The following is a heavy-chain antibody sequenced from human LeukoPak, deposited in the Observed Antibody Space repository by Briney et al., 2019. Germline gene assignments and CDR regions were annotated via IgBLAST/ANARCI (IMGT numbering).Heavy chain of an antibody. CDR2: ISGSGDDT. V-gene: IGHV3-23*01. Sequence: PGGSLRLSCVASGFTFSSYVMNWVRQTPGKGLEWVSSISGSGDDTFYADSVKGRFTISRDNARNSLYLQMNTLRAEDTAVYSCARGADGVSSNSRGWFDPWGQGTLVTVSS. D-gene: IGHD2-15*01. CDR1: GFTFSSYV. CDR3: ARGADGVSSNSRGWFDP. J-gene: IGHJ5*02.